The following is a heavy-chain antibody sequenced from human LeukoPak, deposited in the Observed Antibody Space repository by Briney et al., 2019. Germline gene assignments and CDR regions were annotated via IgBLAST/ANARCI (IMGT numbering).Heavy chain of an antibody. CDR1: GGSISSYY. V-gene: IGHV4-4*07. CDR2: IYTSGST. Sequence: PSETLSLTCTVSGGSISSYYWSCIRRPAGKGLEWIGRIYTSGSTNYNPPLKSRVTMSVDTSKNQFSLKLSSVTAADTAVYYCARDDGYSSGWYHDYWGQGTLVTVSS. CDR3: ARDDGYSSGWYHDY. J-gene: IGHJ4*02. D-gene: IGHD6-19*01.